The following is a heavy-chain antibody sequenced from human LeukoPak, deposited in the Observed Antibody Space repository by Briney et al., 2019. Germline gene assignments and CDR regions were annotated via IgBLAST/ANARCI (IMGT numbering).Heavy chain of an antibody. Sequence: GGSLRLSCAASGFTFSTYWVHWVRQAPGKGLVWVSRINSDGSSTSYADSVKGRFTISRDNAKTTLYLQMNSLRAEDTAMYYCARGPSGGDYAWGQGTLVTVSS. V-gene: IGHV3-74*01. CDR2: INSDGSST. CDR1: GFTFSTYW. J-gene: IGHJ4*02. D-gene: IGHD2-21*02. CDR3: ARGPSGGDYA.